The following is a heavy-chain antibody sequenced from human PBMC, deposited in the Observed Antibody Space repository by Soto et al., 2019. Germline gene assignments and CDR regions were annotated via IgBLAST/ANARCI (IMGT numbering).Heavy chain of an antibody. J-gene: IGHJ6*02. CDR2: IKTKSEGEAT. Sequence: EVHLVESGGGLVKPGGSLRLSCAASDFTITNAWMNWVRQAPGKGLEWVGRIKTKSEGEATDYAAPLKGRFTISRDDSKNTVFLQMNSLKTEDTAVYYCTTGPVEGVWCQGATVTVSS. CDR1: DFTITNAW. D-gene: IGHD2-15*01. CDR3: TTGPVEGV. V-gene: IGHV3-15*07.